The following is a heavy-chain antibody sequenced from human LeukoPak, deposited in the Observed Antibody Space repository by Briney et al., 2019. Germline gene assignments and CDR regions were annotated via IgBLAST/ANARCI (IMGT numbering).Heavy chain of an antibody. CDR1: GYTFTGYH. V-gene: IGHV1-2*02. CDR2: INPNSGGT. Sequence: AASVKVSCKASGYTFTGYHMHWVRQAPGQGLEWMGWINPNSGGTNYAQKFQGRVTMTRDTSISTAYMELSRLRSDDTAVYYCVGKAPTYYYYGMDVWGQGTTVTVSS. D-gene: IGHD4-23*01. CDR3: VGKAPTYYYYGMDV. J-gene: IGHJ6*02.